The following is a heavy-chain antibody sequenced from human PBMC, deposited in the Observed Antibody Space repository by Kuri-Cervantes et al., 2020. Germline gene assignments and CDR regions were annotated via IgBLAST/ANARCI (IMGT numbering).Heavy chain of an antibody. CDR2: NIPILGTS. CDR1: GGTFSNYA. J-gene: IGHJ4*02. Sequence: SVKVSCKASGGTFSNYAINWVRQAPGQGLEWMGGNIPILGTSRYAQRFQGRVTITTEESTSTAYMELSSLRSGDTAIYYCARPSSRNTPFSYLDYWGQGTLVTVSS. V-gene: IGHV1-69*05. D-gene: IGHD2-2*01. CDR3: ARPSSRNTPFSYLDY.